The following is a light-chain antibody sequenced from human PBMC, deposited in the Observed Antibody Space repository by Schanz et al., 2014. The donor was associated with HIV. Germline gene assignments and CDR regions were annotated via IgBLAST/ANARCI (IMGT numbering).Light chain of an antibody. V-gene: IGLV2-8*01. CDR2: EVS. Sequence: QSALTQPPSASGSPGQSVTISCTGTSSDVGGYNYVSWYQQHPGKGPKLLIYEVSKRPSGVPARFSASKSGNTASLTISGLQDEDEANYYCSSYTGGSPLGVFGGGTKLTVL. CDR3: SSYTGGSPLGV. J-gene: IGLJ2*01. CDR1: SSDVGGYNY.